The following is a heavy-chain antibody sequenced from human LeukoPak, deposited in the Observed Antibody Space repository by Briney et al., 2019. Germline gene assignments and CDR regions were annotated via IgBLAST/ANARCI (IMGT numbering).Heavy chain of an antibody. V-gene: IGHV4-59*12. D-gene: IGHD3-22*01. Sequence: SETLSLTCTVSGGSISSYYWSWIRQPPGKGLEWIGYIYYSGSTNYNPSLKSRVTISVDTSKNQFSLKLSSVTAADTAVYYCARDYYDSSGYYGSEWGQGTLVTVSS. CDR2: IYYSGST. J-gene: IGHJ4*02. CDR1: GGSISSYY. CDR3: ARDYYDSSGYYGSE.